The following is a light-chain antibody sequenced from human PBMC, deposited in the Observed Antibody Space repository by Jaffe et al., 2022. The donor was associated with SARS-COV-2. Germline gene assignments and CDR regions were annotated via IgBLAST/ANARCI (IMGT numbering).Light chain of an antibody. CDR1: SSNIGNNY. V-gene: IGLV1-51*01. J-gene: IGLJ2*01. Sequence: QSVLTQPPSVSAAPGQKVTISCSGSSSNIGNNYVSWYQQLPGTAPKLLIYDNNKRPSGIPDRFSGSKSGTSATLDITGLQTGDEADYYCGTWDSSLSASVVFGGGTKLTVL. CDR3: GTWDSSLSASVV. CDR2: DNN.